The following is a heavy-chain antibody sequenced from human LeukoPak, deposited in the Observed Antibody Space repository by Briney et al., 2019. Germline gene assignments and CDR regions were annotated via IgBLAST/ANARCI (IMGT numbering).Heavy chain of an antibody. CDR1: GFTFNNDW. CDR2: INPDGRTT. J-gene: IGHJ5*02. V-gene: IGHV3-74*01. CDR3: ARDYTGYFP. D-gene: IGHD3-9*01. Sequence: GGSLRLSYAASGFTFNNDWMHWLRQAPGKGLVWVSRINPDGRTTNYADSVKGRFTISRDNAKNTLYLQMNSLRAEDTAVYYCARDYTGYFPWGQGTLVIVSS.